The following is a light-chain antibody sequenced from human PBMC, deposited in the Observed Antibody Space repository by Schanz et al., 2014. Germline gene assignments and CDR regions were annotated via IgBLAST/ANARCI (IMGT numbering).Light chain of an antibody. J-gene: IGLJ3*02. Sequence: QSVLTQPPSASGTPGQRITISCSGSNSNVGSNTVNWYQQLPGTAPKLLIYSSNQRPSGVPDRFSGSKSGSSASLAINGLQSEDEADYYCQSYDSSLSEWVFGGGTKLTVL. V-gene: IGLV1-44*01. CDR3: QSYDSSLSEWV. CDR1: NSNVGSNT. CDR2: SSN.